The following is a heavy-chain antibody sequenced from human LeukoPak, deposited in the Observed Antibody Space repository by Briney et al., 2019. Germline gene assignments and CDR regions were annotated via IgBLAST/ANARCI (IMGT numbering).Heavy chain of an antibody. D-gene: IGHD3/OR15-3a*01. CDR2: IIGDGSLI. J-gene: IGHJ5*02. Sequence: PGGSLRLSCAASGFSFSTSWMHWVRQVPGKGPVWVSGIIGDGSLIHYADAVKGRFTVSRDNAKNTLYLQMNSLRAEDTAVYYCAKDGQGQSGCPWGQGTLVTVSS. CDR1: GFSFSTSW. CDR3: AKDGQGQSGCP. V-gene: IGHV3-74*01.